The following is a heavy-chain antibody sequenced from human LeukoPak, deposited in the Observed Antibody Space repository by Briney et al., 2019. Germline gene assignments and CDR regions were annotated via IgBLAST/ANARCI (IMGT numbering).Heavy chain of an antibody. Sequence: SVKVSCKASGYTFTGYYMHWVRQAPGQGLEWMGGIIPIFGTANYAQKFQGRVTITADESTSTAYMELSSLRSEDTAVYYCARVSWGTSHIFKSYYYYGMDVWGQGTTVTVSS. CDR3: ARVSWGTSHIFKSYYYYGMDV. J-gene: IGHJ6*02. D-gene: IGHD2-2*01. CDR2: IIPIFGTA. CDR1: GYTFTGYY. V-gene: IGHV1-69*13.